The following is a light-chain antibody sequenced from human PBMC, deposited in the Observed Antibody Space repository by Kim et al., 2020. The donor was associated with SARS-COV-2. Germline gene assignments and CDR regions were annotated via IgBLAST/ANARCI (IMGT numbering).Light chain of an antibody. Sequence: GQSIHISCTGTSSDVGGYTYVSWYQQPPGKAPKLMIYGVSNRPSGVSNRFSGSKSGNTASLTISGLQAEDEADYYCSSYTTSTSVVFGGGTKLTVL. CDR3: SSYTTSTSVV. J-gene: IGLJ2*01. V-gene: IGLV2-14*03. CDR1: SSDVGGYTY. CDR2: GVS.